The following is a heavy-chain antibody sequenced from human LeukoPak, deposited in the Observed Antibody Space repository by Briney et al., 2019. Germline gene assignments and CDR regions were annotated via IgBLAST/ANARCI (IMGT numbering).Heavy chain of an antibody. Sequence: SETLSLTCAVYGGSFRGYYWSWIRQPPGKGLEWIGEINHSGSTNYNPSLKSRVTISLDTSMKKFSLKLNSVTAADTAVYYCATLNTDGWYFDNWGQGTLVTVSS. D-gene: IGHD5-24*01. CDR3: ATLNTDGWYFDN. CDR2: INHSGST. V-gene: IGHV4-34*01. CDR1: GGSFRGYY. J-gene: IGHJ4*02.